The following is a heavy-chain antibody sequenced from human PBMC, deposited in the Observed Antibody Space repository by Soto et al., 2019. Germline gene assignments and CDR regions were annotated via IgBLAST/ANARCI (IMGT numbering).Heavy chain of an antibody. CDR2: IKEDGSEK. CDR3: TRKRFGMDV. V-gene: IGHV3-7*03. J-gene: IGHJ6*02. Sequence: PGGSLRLSCAASGFTFSRYGMNWLRQAPGKGLEWVANIKEDGSEKDYVGPVKGRFTITRDNAKNSLYLQMNNLRAEDTAVYFCTRKRFGMDVWGQGTTVTVSS. CDR1: GFTFSRYG.